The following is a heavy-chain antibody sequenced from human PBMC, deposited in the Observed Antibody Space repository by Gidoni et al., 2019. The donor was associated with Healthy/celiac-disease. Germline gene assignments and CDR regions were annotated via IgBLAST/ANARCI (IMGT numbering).Heavy chain of an antibody. CDR2: IYYSGST. CDR1: GGSISSSSYY. V-gene: IGHV4-39*01. CDR3: ARVRLDDGDYYYGMDV. Sequence: QLQLQESGPGLVKPSETLSLTCTVSGGSISSSSYYWGWIRQPPGKGLEWIGSIYYSGSTYYNPSLKSRVTISVDTSKNQFSLKLSSVTAADTAVYYCARVRLDDGDYYYGMDVWGQGTTVTVSS. D-gene: IGHD1-1*01. J-gene: IGHJ6*02.